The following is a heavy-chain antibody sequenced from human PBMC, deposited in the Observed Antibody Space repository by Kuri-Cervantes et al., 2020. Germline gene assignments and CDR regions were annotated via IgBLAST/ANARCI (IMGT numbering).Heavy chain of an antibody. CDR2: ISSSSSYI. D-gene: IGHD6-13*01. CDR3: ARYSSSWYGHYYYYYMDV. J-gene: IGHJ6*03. Sequence: GESLKISCAASGFTFSSYSMNWVRQAPGKGLEWVSSISSSSSYIYYADSVKGRFTISRDNAKNSLYLQMNSLRAEDTAVYYCARYSSSWYGHYYYYYMDVWGKGTTVTVSS. CDR1: GFTFSSYS. V-gene: IGHV3-21*01.